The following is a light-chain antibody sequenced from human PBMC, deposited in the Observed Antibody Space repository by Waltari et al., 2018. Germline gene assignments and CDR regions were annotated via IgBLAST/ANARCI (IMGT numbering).Light chain of an antibody. V-gene: IGKV3-20*01. Sequence: IMLTQSPGTLSLSPGERATLSCRASQSISRYLAWYQQKPGQAPRLLIYDASTRAPGIPDRFSGSGSGTDFSLTISRLEPEDFAVYYCQKYGSLPATFGQGTKVEIK. CDR2: DAS. J-gene: IGKJ1*01. CDR1: QSISRY. CDR3: QKYGSLPAT.